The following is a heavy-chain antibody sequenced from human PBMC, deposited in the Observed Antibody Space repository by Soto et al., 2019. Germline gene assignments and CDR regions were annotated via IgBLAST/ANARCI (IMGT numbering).Heavy chain of an antibody. CDR1: GGSIGSYY. CDR2: IYYSGST. V-gene: IGHV4-59*08. CDR3: ARGGWRQIDY. D-gene: IGHD3-3*01. Sequence: QVQLQESGPGLVKPSETLSLTCSVSGGSIGSYYWSWIRQPPGKGLEWIGYIYYSGSTNYNPALKSPVTRSVDTSKNQFSLRLSSVTAADTAVYYCARGGWRQIDYWGQGTLVTVSS. J-gene: IGHJ4*02.